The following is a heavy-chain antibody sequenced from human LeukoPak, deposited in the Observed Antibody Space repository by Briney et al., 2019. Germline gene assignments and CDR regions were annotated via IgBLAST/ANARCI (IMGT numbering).Heavy chain of an antibody. J-gene: IGHJ5*02. V-gene: IGHV1-2*02. CDR2: INPNNGGT. CDR3: ARYAVTTS. CDR1: GYTFTGYY. D-gene: IGHD4-17*01. Sequence: ASVKVSCTASGYTFTGYYMHWVRQAPGQGLEWMGWINPNNGGTNYAQKFQGRVTMTRDTSISTAYMELSSLRSDDTAVYYCARYAVTTSWVQGTLVTVSS.